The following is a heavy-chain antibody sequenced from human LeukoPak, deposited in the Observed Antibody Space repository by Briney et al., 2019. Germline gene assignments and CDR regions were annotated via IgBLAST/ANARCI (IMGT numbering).Heavy chain of an antibody. CDR3: ARSSYRNGEANDY. Sequence: PGGSLRLSCAASGFTFSSYWMHWVRQAPGKGLVWVSRTNSDGSSTSYADSVKGRFTISRDNAKNTLYLQINSLRAEDTAVYYCARSSYRNGEANDYWGQGTLVTVSS. CDR1: GFTFSSYW. CDR2: TNSDGSST. V-gene: IGHV3-74*01. J-gene: IGHJ4*02. D-gene: IGHD4-11*01.